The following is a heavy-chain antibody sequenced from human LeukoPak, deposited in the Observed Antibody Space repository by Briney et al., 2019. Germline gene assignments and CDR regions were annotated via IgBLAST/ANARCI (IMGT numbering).Heavy chain of an antibody. CDR2: IKQDGSEK. D-gene: IGHD2-2*01. J-gene: IGHJ4*02. Sequence: GGSLRLSCAASGFTFSSYWMSWVRQAPGKGLEWVANIKQDGSEKYYVDSVKGRFTISRDNAKSSLYLQMNSLRAEDTAVYYCARDSRAMPPDYWGQGTLVTVSS. CDR1: GFTFSSYW. CDR3: ARDSRAMPPDY. V-gene: IGHV3-7*01.